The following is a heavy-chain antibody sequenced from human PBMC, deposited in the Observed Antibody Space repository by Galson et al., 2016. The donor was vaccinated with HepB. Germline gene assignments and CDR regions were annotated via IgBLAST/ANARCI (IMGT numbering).Heavy chain of an antibody. D-gene: IGHD6-19*01. CDR3: ARVFPLYSSGWYVRGDGWFDS. CDR2: ISSSGTTI. V-gene: IGHV3-48*03. CDR1: GFTFSRYE. Sequence: SLRLSCAASGFTFSRYEMNWVRQAPGKGLEWVSYISSSGTTIYYADSVKGRFTISRGNAKNSLYLHMNSLTGEDTAVYYCARVFPLYSSGWYVRGDGWFDSWGQGTLVTVSS. J-gene: IGHJ5*01.